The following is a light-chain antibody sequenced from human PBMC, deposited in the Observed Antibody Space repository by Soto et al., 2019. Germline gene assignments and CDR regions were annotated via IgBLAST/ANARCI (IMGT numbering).Light chain of an antibody. CDR1: GSDIGAYNY. CDR3: TAWDGCLNARV. J-gene: IGLJ3*02. Sequence: QSALTQPASVSGSPGQAITISCTGTGSDIGAYNYVSWYQQHPGKAPKLIIYGVYHRPSGVSTRFSASKSAYTASLTISGLQAEDEADYYGTAWDGCLNARVLGGGTQLTVL. V-gene: IGLV2-14*01. CDR2: GVY.